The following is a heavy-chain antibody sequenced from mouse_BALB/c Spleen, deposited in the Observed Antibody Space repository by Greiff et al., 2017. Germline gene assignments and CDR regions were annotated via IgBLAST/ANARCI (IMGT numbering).Heavy chain of an antibody. D-gene: IGHD2-14*01. J-gene: IGHJ4*01. CDR3: ARGRYPSMDY. V-gene: IGHV1-69*02. CDR1: GYTFTSYW. CDR2: IDPSDSYT. Sequence: QVQLQQPGAELVKPGASVKLSCKASGYTFTSYWMHWVKQRPGQGLEWIGEIDPSDSYTNYNQKFKGKATLTVDKSSSTAYMQLSSLTSEDSAVYYCARGRYPSMDYWGQGTSVTVSS.